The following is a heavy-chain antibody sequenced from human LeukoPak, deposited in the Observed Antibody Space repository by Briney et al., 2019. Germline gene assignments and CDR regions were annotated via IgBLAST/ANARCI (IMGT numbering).Heavy chain of an antibody. D-gene: IGHD1-26*01. Sequence: QTGGSLRLSCAASGFTFSSYGMHWVRQAPGKGLEWVAFIRYDGSNKYYADSVKGRFTISRDNSKNTLYLQMNSLRVEDTAVYYCAKGGPPTGAAPRPWDFNYWGQGTLVTVSS. CDR2: IRYDGSNK. V-gene: IGHV3-30*02. J-gene: IGHJ4*02. CDR3: AKGGPPTGAAPRPWDFNY. CDR1: GFTFSSYG.